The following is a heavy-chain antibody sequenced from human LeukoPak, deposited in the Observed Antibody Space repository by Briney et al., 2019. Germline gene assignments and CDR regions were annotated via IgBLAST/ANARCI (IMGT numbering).Heavy chain of an antibody. CDR3: ARWGANYYDSSGYDGIDY. CDR1: GYTFTSYY. D-gene: IGHD3-22*01. J-gene: IGHJ4*02. CDR2: INPNSGGT. Sequence: GASVKVSCKASGYTFTSYYMHWVRQAPGQGLEWMGRINPNSGGTNYAQKFQGRVTMTRDTSISTAYMELSRLRSDDTAVYYCARWGANYYDSSGYDGIDYWGQGTLVTVSS. V-gene: IGHV1-2*06.